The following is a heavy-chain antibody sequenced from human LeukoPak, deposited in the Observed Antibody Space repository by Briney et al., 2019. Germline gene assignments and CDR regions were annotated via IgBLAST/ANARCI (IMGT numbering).Heavy chain of an antibody. V-gene: IGHV4-59*01. CDR1: GGSISSYY. D-gene: IGHD2-2*02. J-gene: IGHJ5*02. CDR3: ARDLGYCSTTSCYTWFDP. CDR2: IYYSGNT. Sequence: SETPSLTCTVSGGSISSYYWSWIRQPPGKGLEWIGYIYYSGNTNYNPSLKSRLTMSVDTSKNQFSLKLSSVTAADTAVYYCARDLGYCSTTSCYTWFDPWGQGTLVTVSS.